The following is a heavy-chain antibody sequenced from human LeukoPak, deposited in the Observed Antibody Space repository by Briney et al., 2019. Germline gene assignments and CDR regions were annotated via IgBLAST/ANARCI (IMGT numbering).Heavy chain of an antibody. D-gene: IGHD2-15*01. V-gene: IGHV4-38-2*02. CDR3: ARDGDCSGGSCYDY. J-gene: IGHJ4*02. Sequence: PSETLSLTCTVSGYSISSGYYWGWIRQPPGKGLEWIGSIYNSGSTYYNPSLKSRVTISVDTSKNQFSLKLSSVTAADTAVYYCARDGDCSGGSCYDYWGQGTLVTVSS. CDR1: GYSISSGYY. CDR2: IYNSGST.